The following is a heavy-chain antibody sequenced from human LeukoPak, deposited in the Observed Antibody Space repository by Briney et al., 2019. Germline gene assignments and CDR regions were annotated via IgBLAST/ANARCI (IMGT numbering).Heavy chain of an antibody. J-gene: IGHJ4*02. CDR3: AEDKGSYGPLDY. Sequence: GGSLRLSCAVSGFTVSSNYMSWVRQPPGKGLEWVSGIYTGGSTYSADSVKGRFTIFRDNAKNSLYLQMNSLRAEDTALYYCAEDKGSYGPLDYWGQGTLVTVSS. V-gene: IGHV3-53*05. D-gene: IGHD5-18*01. CDR2: IYTGGST. CDR1: GFTVSSNY.